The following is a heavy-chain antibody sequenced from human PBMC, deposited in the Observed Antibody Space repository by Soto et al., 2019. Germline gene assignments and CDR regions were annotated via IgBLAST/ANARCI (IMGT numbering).Heavy chain of an antibody. Sequence: EVQLVESGGGLVQPGRSLRLSCAASGFTFDDYAMHWVRQAPGKGLEWVSGISWNSGSIGYADSVKGRFTISRDNANNSLYLPMNSLRAEDTALYYCAKESYYYYYMDVWGKGTTVTVSS. J-gene: IGHJ6*03. V-gene: IGHV3-9*01. CDR2: ISWNSGSI. CDR3: AKESYYYYYMDV. CDR1: GFTFDDYA.